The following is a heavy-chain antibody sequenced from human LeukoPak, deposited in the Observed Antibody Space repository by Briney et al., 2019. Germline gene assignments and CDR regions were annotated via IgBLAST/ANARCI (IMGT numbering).Heavy chain of an antibody. Sequence: PGGSLRLSCAASGFTFSSYAMHWVRQAPGKGLEWVAVISYDGSNKYYADSVKGRFTISRDNSKNTLYLQMNSLRAEDTAVYYCARDGNYGDDDLDYWGQGTLVTVSS. V-gene: IGHV3-30-3*01. CDR1: GFTFSSYA. CDR3: ARDGNYGDDDLDY. J-gene: IGHJ4*02. CDR2: ISYDGSNK. D-gene: IGHD4-17*01.